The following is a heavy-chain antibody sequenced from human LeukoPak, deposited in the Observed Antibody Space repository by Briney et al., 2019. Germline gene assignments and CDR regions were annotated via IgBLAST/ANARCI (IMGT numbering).Heavy chain of an antibody. CDR3: ARGIRDSVNYYYYYMDV. CDR2: IYSGGST. CDR1: EFTVSSNY. D-gene: IGHD2-15*01. V-gene: IGHV3-53*01. Sequence: GGSLRLSCAASEFTVSSNYMSWVRQAPGKGLEWVSVIYSGGSTYYADSVKGRFTISRDNSKNTLYLQMNSLRAEDTAVYYCARGIRDSVNYYYYYMDVWGKGTTVTISS. J-gene: IGHJ6*03.